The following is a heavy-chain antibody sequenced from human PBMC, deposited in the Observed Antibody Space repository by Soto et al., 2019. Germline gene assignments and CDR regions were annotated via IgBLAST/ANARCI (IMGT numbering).Heavy chain of an antibody. V-gene: IGHV3-33*06. CDR2: MSYDGSHE. D-gene: IGHD2-21*01. J-gene: IGHJ6*04. CDR1: GFTFSSYG. Sequence: GGSLRLSCVASGFTFSSYGMHWVRQSPGKGLEWVAVMSYDGSHEYYADSVKGRFTISRDNSKTILYLQMNSLRLEDTAVYYCAKGSVLRVVAAPIAILGGVEVWGEGAIVTVSS. CDR3: AKGSVLRVVAAPIAILGGVEV.